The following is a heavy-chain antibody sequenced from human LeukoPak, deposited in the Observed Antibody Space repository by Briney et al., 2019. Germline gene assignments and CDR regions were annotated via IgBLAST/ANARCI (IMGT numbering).Heavy chain of an antibody. J-gene: IGHJ5*02. CDR2: ISAYNVNT. CDR1: AYTFTSNG. Sequence: PAKVSSNTYAYTFTSNGVSCLRQVPGHGLEWMGWISAYNVNTNSAKKLQGRVTMTTYTSTSTAYMELRSLRSDATAVYYCARSIIVVVPAATGGSFWFDPWGQGTLVAVSS. V-gene: IGHV1-18*04. D-gene: IGHD2-2*01. CDR3: ARSIIVVVPAATGGSFWFDP.